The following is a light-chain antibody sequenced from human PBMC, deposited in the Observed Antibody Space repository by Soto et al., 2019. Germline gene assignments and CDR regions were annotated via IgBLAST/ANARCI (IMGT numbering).Light chain of an antibody. CDR2: DAS. J-gene: IGKJ1*01. V-gene: IGKV1-33*01. Sequence: DIQMTQSPSSLSASEGDRVTITCQASQDVGKSLNWYQQKPGKAPKLLIYDASNLKTGVPSRFSGGGSGTYFSFTVSSLQPEDIATYYCQQYVNVPRTFGQGTKVEMK. CDR1: QDVGKS. CDR3: QQYVNVPRT.